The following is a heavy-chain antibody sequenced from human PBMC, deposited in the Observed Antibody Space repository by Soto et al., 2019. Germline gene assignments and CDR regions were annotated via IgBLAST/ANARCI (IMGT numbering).Heavy chain of an antibody. CDR2: ISAYNGNT. CDR1: GYTFTSYG. V-gene: IGHV1-18*01. Sequence: ASVKVSCKASGYTFTSYGISWVRQAPGQGLEWMGWISAYNGNTNYAQKLQGRVTMTTDTSTSTAYMELRSLRSDDTAVYYCARDEQWVVIRPYGYFDYWGQGTLVTVSS. J-gene: IGHJ4*02. D-gene: IGHD6-19*01. CDR3: ARDEQWVVIRPYGYFDY.